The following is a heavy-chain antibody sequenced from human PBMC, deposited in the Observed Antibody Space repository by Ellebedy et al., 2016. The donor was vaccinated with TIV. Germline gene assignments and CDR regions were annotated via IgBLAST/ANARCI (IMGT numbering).Heavy chain of an antibody. V-gene: IGHV3-7*01. D-gene: IGHD4-17*01. CDR3: ARRASYGDYAVQVNPWFDP. CDR2: IRQEGDEI. J-gene: IGHJ5*02. CDR1: GFNFRSYW. Sequence: ESLKISCAASGFNFRSYWITWVRQAPGKGLEWVAKIRQEGDEIYYVESVKGRFTISRDNAKNSLFPQMNSLRVEETAVYYCARRASYGDYAVQVNPWFDPWGQGTLVTVSS.